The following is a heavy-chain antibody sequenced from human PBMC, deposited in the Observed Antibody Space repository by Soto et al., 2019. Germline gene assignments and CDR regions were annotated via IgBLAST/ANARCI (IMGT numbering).Heavy chain of an antibody. J-gene: IGHJ5*02. D-gene: IGHD3-3*01. CDR1: GFTFSSYS. CDR3: ARGFTIFGVVPNWFDP. Sequence: GGSLRLSCAASGFTFSSYSMNWVRQAPGKGLEWVSSISSSSYIYYADSVKGRFTISRDNAKNSLYLQMNSLRAEDTAVYYCARGFTIFGVVPNWFDPWGQGTLVTVSS. V-gene: IGHV3-21*01. CDR2: ISSSSYI.